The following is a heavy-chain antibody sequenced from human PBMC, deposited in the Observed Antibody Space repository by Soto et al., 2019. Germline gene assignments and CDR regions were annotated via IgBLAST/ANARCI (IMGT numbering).Heavy chain of an antibody. Sequence: EVQLLESGGGLVQPGGSLRLSCAASGFTFSSYAMSWVRQAPGKGLEWVSAISGSGGSTYYAASVKGRFTISRDNSKNTLYLQINSLRAEDTAVYYCAKDWLAVRGEPPTDWGQGTLVTVSS. J-gene: IGHJ4*02. CDR1: GFTFSSYA. CDR3: AKDWLAVRGEPPTD. D-gene: IGHD3-10*01. V-gene: IGHV3-23*01. CDR2: ISGSGGST.